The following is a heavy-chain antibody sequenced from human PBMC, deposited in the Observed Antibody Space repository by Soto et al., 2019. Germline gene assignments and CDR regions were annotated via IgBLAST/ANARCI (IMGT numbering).Heavy chain of an antibody. CDR3: ARRYGYSFDY. Sequence: SETLSRTCTVSGGSISSYYWSWIRQPPGKGLEWIGYIYYSGSTNYNPSLKSRVTISVDTSKNQFSLKLSSVTAADTAVYYCARRYGYSFDYWGQGTLVTVS. V-gene: IGHV4-59*08. CDR1: GGSISSYY. CDR2: IYYSGST. J-gene: IGHJ4*02. D-gene: IGHD1-1*01.